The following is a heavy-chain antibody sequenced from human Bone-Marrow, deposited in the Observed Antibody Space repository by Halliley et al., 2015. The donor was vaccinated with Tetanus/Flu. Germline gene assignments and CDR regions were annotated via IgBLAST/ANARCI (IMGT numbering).Heavy chain of an antibody. Sequence: PGKGLEWVANIKQDGSEKYYVDSVKGRFTISRDNAKNSLYLQMNSLKGEDTAVYFCARPWGYWGQGTLVPVSS. J-gene: IGHJ4*02. V-gene: IGHV3-7*04. CDR2: IKQDGSEK. D-gene: IGHD7-27*01. CDR3: ARPWGY.